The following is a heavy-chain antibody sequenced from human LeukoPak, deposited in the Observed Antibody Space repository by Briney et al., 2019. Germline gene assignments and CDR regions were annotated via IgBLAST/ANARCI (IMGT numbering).Heavy chain of an antibody. V-gene: IGHV4-4*02. CDR3: ARQITMVRGVAIYYFDY. J-gene: IGHJ4*02. CDR2: IYHSGST. CDR1: GGSISSSNW. Sequence: SETLSLTCAVSGGSISSSNWWSWVRQPPGKGLEWIGEIYHSGSTYYNPSLKSRVTISVDTSKNQFSLKLSSVTAADTAVYYCARQITMVRGVAIYYFDYWGQGTLVTVSS. D-gene: IGHD3-10*01.